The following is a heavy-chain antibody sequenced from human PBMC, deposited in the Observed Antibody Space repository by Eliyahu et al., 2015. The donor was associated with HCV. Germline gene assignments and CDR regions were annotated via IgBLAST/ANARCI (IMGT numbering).Heavy chain of an antibody. CDR1: GXSLGNYG. Sequence: EVQLVESGGGLVKXGGSLXLXCVASGXSLGNYGLHWVRQAPGKGXELVSXIVGNRNSDIFYADSVKGRFTISRDNSINSLSLQMNSLRDEDTAIYYCARDWGSSGYPFDYWGQGTLVTVSS. CDR3: ARDWGSSGYPFDY. D-gene: IGHD3-22*01. J-gene: IGHJ4*02. CDR2: IVGNRNSDI. V-gene: IGHV3-21*01.